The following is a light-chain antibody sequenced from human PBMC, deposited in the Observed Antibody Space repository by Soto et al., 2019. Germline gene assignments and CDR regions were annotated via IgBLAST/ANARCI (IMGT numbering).Light chain of an antibody. Sequence: QSVLTQPPSASGTPGQRVTISCSGSSSNIESNTVTWYQQLPGTAPKLVIYSNYDRPSGVPDRFSGSTSGTSASLDIRGLQSEDEADYYCAAWDDILNGYVFGGGTKVTVL. V-gene: IGLV1-44*01. CDR3: AAWDDILNGYV. CDR1: SSNIESNT. CDR2: SNY. J-gene: IGLJ1*01.